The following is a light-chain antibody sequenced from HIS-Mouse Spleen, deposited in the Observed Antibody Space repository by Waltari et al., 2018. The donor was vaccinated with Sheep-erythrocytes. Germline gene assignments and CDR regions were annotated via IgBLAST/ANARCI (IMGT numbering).Light chain of an antibody. CDR2: EDS. CDR3: YSTDSSGNGV. CDR1: ALPKKS. Sequence: SYELTQPPSVSVSPGQTARITCSGDALPKKSAYRYQQKSGQAPVLVIYEDSKRPSGIPERFSGSSSGTMATLTISGAQVEDEADYYCYSTDSSGNGVFGGGTKLTVL. V-gene: IGLV3-10*01. J-gene: IGLJ2*01.